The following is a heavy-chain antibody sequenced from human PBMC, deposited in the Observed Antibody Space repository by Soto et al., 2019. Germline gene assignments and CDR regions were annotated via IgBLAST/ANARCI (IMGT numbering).Heavy chain of an antibody. CDR3: ARDRLAAAGILDY. D-gene: IGHD6-13*01. J-gene: IGHJ4*02. V-gene: IGHV3-7*01. Sequence: PGGSLRLSCAASGFTFSSYWMSWVRQAPGKGLEWVANIKQDGSEKYYVDSVKGRFTISRDNVKNSLYLQMNSLRAEDTAVYYCARDRLAAAGILDYWGQGTLVTVSS. CDR2: IKQDGSEK. CDR1: GFTFSSYW.